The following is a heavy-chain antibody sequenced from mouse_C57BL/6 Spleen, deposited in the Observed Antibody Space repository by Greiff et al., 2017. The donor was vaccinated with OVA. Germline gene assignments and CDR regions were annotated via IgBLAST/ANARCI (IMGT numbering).Heavy chain of an antibody. CDR2: INYDGSST. V-gene: IGHV5-16*01. CDR1: GFTFSDYY. CDR3: ARDGNYDWYFDV. D-gene: IGHD2-1*01. J-gene: IGHJ1*03. Sequence: EVQRVASEGGLVQPGSSMKLSCTASGFTFSDYYMAWVRQVPEKGLEWVANINYDGSSTYYLDSLKSRFIISRDNAKNILYLQMSSLKSEDTATYYCARDGNYDWYFDVWGTGTTVTVSS.